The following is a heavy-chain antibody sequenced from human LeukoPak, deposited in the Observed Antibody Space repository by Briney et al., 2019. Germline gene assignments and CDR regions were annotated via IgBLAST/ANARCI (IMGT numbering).Heavy chain of an antibody. V-gene: IGHV1-2*02. D-gene: IGHD6-19*01. CDR1: GYTFTSYA. CDR3: AYRLTSGWFYY. Sequence: ASVKVSCKASGYTFTSYAMNWVRQAPGQGLEWMGWINPNSGGTNYAQKFQGRVTMTRDTSISTAYMELSRLRSDDTAVYYCAYRLTSGWFYYWGQGTLVTVSS. CDR2: INPNSGGT. J-gene: IGHJ4*02.